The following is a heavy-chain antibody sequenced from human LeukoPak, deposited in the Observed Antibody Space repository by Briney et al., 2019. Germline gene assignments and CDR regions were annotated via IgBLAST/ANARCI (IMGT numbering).Heavy chain of an antibody. J-gene: IGHJ5*02. V-gene: IGHV4-34*01. Sequence: SETLSLTCAVYGGSFSGYYWSWIRQPPGKRREGIGEINHSGSTNYNPSLKSRVTISVDTSKNQFSLKLSSVTAADTAVYYCARGRLIVVVPAATRNWFDPWGQGTLVTVSS. CDR2: INHSGST. D-gene: IGHD2-2*01. CDR1: GGSFSGYY. CDR3: ARGRLIVVVPAATRNWFDP.